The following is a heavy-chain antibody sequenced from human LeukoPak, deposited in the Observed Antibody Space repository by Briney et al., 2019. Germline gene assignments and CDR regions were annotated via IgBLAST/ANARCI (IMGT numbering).Heavy chain of an antibody. CDR3: VRDLGGRSGH. CDR1: GFTFSSNW. D-gene: IGHD1-26*01. Sequence: PGGSLRLSCAASGFTFSSNWMHWVRQAPGMGLVWVSRINEDGSTTNYADSVKGRSTIFRDNAKNPLYLQMNSLRAEDTAVYYCVRDLGGRSGHWGQGTLVTVSS. CDR2: INEDGSTT. V-gene: IGHV3-74*01. J-gene: IGHJ4*02.